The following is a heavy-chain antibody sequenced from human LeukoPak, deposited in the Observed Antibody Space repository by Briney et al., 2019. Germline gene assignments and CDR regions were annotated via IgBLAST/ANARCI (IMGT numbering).Heavy chain of an antibody. Sequence: ASVKVSCKASGGTYSSYAISWVRQAAGQGLEWMGGIIPIFGTANYAQKFQGRVTITADESTSTAYMELSRLRSEDTAVYYCAAGSYDYVWGSYRQFDYWGQGTLVTVSS. CDR3: AAGSYDYVWGSYRQFDY. J-gene: IGHJ4*02. CDR2: IIPIFGTA. V-gene: IGHV1-69*13. D-gene: IGHD3-16*02. CDR1: GGTYSSYA.